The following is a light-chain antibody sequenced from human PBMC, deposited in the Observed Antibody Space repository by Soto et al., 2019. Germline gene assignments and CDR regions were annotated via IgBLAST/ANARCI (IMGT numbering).Light chain of an antibody. CDR3: QVWDRSSAHRV. CDR2: YDT. J-gene: IGLJ3*02. V-gene: IGLV3-21*04. CDR1: NIVTKS. Sequence: SYVLTQPPSVSVAPGKTARITCGGNNIVTKSVHWYQQKPGQAPVVVIYYDTDRPSGIPERFAGSNSGNTATLTISRVEAGDEADYYCQVWDRSSAHRVFGGGTKLTVL.